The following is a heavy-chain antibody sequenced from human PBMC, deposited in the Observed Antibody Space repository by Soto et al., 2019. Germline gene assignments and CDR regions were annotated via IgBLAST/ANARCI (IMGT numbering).Heavy chain of an antibody. J-gene: IGHJ6*02. CDR3: ARGPRGYVYYHGMDV. CDR2: IDTSGTT. D-gene: IGHD3-16*01. CDR1: GGSISSYC. V-gene: IGHV4-4*07. Sequence: KPSETLSLTCTVSGGSISSYCCSWIRQAAGKGLEWIGRIDTSGTTNYNPSLRSRVTMSVDASKNQFSLNLSSVTAADTAVYFCARGPRGYVYYHGMDVWGQGTTVTVSS.